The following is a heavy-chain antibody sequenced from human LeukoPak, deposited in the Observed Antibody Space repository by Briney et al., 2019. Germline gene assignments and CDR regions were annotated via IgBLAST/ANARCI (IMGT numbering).Heavy chain of an antibody. J-gene: IGHJ4*02. Sequence: SETLPLTCTVSGYSISSGYYWGWIRQPPGKGLEWIGSIYHSGSTYYNPSLKSRVTISVDTSKNQFSLKLSSVTAADTAVYYCARYNYYGSGSYYYYFDYWGQGTLVTVSS. V-gene: IGHV4-38-2*02. CDR3: ARYNYYGSGSYYYYFDY. CDR1: GYSISSGYY. D-gene: IGHD3-10*01. CDR2: IYHSGST.